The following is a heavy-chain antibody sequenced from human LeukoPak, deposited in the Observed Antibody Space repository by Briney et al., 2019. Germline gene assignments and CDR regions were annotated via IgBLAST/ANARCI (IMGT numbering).Heavy chain of an antibody. CDR1: GGSISSYY. Sequence: SETLSLTCTVSGGSISSYYWSWIRQPPGKGLEWIGYIYYSGSTNYNPSLKSRVIISVDTSKNQFSLKLSSVTAADTAVYYCARDAGIFDIWGQGTMVTVSS. J-gene: IGHJ3*02. V-gene: IGHV4-59*01. CDR2: IYYSGST. CDR3: ARDAGIFDI.